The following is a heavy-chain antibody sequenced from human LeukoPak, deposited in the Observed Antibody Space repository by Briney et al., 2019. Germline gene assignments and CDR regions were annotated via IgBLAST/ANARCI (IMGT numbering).Heavy chain of an antibody. Sequence: PGGSLRLSCAASGFTFSSYWMSWVRPAQGKGLEWVANIRHDGGEKYYVDSVKGQFTISRDNAKNSLFLQMNSLRAEDTAVYYCARDKDGGLEYWGQGTLVTVSS. CDR3: ARDKDGGLEY. D-gene: IGHD4-23*01. CDR2: IRHDGGEK. J-gene: IGHJ4*02. V-gene: IGHV3-7*01. CDR1: GFTFSSYW.